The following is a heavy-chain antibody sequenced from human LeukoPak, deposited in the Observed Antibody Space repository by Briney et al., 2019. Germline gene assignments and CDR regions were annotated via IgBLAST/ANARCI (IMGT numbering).Heavy chain of an antibody. CDR1: GGSISSSSYY. Sequence: SETLSLTCTVSGGSISSSSYYWGWIRQPPGKGLEWIGSIYYSGSTYYNPSLKSRVTISVDTSKNQFSLKLSSVTAADTAVYYCARFADSRGYYYYFDYWGQGTLVTVSS. D-gene: IGHD3-22*01. V-gene: IGHV4-39*01. CDR3: ARFADSRGYYYYFDY. J-gene: IGHJ4*02. CDR2: IYYSGST.